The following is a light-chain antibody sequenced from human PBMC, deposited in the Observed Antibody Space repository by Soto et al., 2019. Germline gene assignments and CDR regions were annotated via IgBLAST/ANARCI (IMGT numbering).Light chain of an antibody. J-gene: IGLJ2*01. CDR1: SSNIGAGYD. CDR2: GNS. CDR3: QSYDSSLSAVV. Sequence: QSVLTQPPSESGAPGQRVTISCTGSSSNIGAGYDVHWYQQLPGTASKLLIYGNSNRPSGVPDRFSGSKSGTSASLAITGLQAEDEADYYCQSYDSSLSAVVFGGGTKLTVL. V-gene: IGLV1-40*01.